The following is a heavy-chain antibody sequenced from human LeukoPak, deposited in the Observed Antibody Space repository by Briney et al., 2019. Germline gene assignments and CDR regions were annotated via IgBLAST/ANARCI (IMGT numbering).Heavy chain of an antibody. CDR3: AREGVRGTYYFDY. D-gene: IGHD3-10*01. CDR2: INPNSGGT. Sequence: ASVKVSCKASGYTFTGYYMHWVRQAPGQGLEWMGRINPNSGGTNYAQKFQGRVTMTRDTSISTAYMELSRLRSDDTAVYYCAREGVRGTYYFDYWGQGTLVPVSS. CDR1: GYTFTGYY. J-gene: IGHJ4*02. V-gene: IGHV1-2*06.